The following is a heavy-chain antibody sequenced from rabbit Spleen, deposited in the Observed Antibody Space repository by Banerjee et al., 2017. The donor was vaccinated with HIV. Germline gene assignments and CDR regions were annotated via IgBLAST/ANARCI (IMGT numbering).Heavy chain of an antibody. V-gene: IGHV1S45*01. CDR3: ARDSTYIDGGYIYPYAYFNL. Sequence: QEQLEESGGGLVQPEGSLTLTCTASGFSLSSSYFIYWVRQAPGKGLEWIACIYGGSSGSTYYASWAKGRFTISKTSSTTVTLQMTSLTAADTATYFCARDSTYIDGGYIYPYAYFNLWGPGTLVTVS. CDR1: GFSLSSSYF. D-gene: IGHD6-1*01. J-gene: IGHJ4*01. CDR2: IYGGSSGST.